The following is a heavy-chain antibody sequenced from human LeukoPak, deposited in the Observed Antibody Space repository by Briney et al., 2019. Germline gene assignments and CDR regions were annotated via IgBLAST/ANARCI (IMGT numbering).Heavy chain of an antibody. CDR3: ARGSGSLDY. D-gene: IGHD1-26*01. Sequence: GGSLRLSCAASGFTFSSYWMSWVRQAPGKGLEWVANIKQDGSEKYYVDSVKGRFTISRDNANNSLFLQMNRLRAEDTAVYYCARGSGSLDYWGQGTLVTVSP. J-gene: IGHJ4*02. V-gene: IGHV3-7*01. CDR2: IKQDGSEK. CDR1: GFTFSSYW.